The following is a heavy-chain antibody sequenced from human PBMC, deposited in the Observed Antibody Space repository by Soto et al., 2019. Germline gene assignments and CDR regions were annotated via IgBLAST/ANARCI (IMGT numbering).Heavy chain of an antibody. CDR2: ISYDGSNK. V-gene: IGHV3-30-3*01. J-gene: IGHJ4*02. Sequence: PGGSLRLSCAASGFTFSSYAMHWVRQAPGKGLEWVAVISYDGSNKYYADSVKGRFTISRDNSKNTLYLQMNSLRAEDTAVYYCARDPARFLEWFEGHFDYWGQGTHVTVSS. D-gene: IGHD3-3*01. CDR3: ARDPARFLEWFEGHFDY. CDR1: GFTFSSYA.